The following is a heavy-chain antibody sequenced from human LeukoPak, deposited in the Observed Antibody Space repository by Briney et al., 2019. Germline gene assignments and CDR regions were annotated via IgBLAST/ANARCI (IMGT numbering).Heavy chain of an antibody. CDR3: ARIEVGDTGNDAFDI. V-gene: IGHV5-10-1*01. CDR2: IDPSDSYT. D-gene: IGHD1-26*01. CDR1: GYSFTSYW. Sequence: GESLKISCKGSGYSFTSYWIGWVRQMPGKGLEWMGRIDPSDSYTNYSPSFQGHVTISADKSISTAYLQWSSLKASDTAMYYCARIEVGDTGNDAFDIWGQGTMVTVSS. J-gene: IGHJ3*02.